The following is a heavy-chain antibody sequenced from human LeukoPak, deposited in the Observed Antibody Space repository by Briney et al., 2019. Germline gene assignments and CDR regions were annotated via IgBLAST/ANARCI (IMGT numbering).Heavy chain of an antibody. Sequence: GSLRLSCAVSGFTFSSYWMNWVRQAPGKGLEWVASIRQDGGEKSYVDSVKGRFTISRDNTKNSLYLQMSSLRAEDTAVYYCARDGTAAGLYFDLWGQGTLVTVSS. V-gene: IGHV3-7*01. CDR1: GFTFSSYW. D-gene: IGHD6-13*01. CDR2: IRQDGGEK. J-gene: IGHJ4*01. CDR3: ARDGTAAGLYFDL.